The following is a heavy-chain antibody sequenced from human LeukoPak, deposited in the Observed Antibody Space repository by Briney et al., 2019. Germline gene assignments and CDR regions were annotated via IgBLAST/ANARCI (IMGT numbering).Heavy chain of an antibody. CDR2: ISNSGSTI. CDR3: ARVRVRGVIISAFDY. V-gene: IGHV3-48*03. D-gene: IGHD3-10*01. Sequence: PGGSLRLSCAASGFTFSSYEMNWVRQAPGKGLEWVSYISNSGSTIYYTDSVKGRFTISRDNAKNTLYLQMNSLRAEDTAVYYCARVRVRGVIISAFDYWGQGTLVTVSS. CDR1: GFTFSSYE. J-gene: IGHJ4*02.